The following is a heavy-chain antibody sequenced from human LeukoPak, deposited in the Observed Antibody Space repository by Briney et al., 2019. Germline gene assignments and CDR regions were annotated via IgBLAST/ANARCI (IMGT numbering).Heavy chain of an antibody. J-gene: IGHJ4*02. V-gene: IGHV3-23*01. CDR2: ISGSGDST. Sequence: PGGSLRLSCAASGFTFRTYAMSWVRQAPGKGLEWVSAISGSGDSTYYADSVKGRFTISRDNSNNTLYLQMNSLRTEDTAIYYCATDNPWFGDWGQGTLVTVSS. CDR3: ATDNPWFGD. CDR1: GFTFRTYA. D-gene: IGHD3-10*01.